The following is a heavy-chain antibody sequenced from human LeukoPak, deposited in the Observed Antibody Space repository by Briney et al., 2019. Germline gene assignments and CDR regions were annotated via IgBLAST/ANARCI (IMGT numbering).Heavy chain of an antibody. Sequence: GGSLRLSCAASGFTFSSYWMSWVRQAPGKGLEWVANIKQDGSEKYYVDSVKGRFTISRDNAKNSLYLQMNSLRAEDTAVYYCARDPTIAAAHPFDYWGQGTLVTVSS. V-gene: IGHV3-7*01. J-gene: IGHJ4*02. CDR2: IKQDGSEK. CDR1: GFTFSSYW. CDR3: ARDPTIAAAHPFDY. D-gene: IGHD6-6*01.